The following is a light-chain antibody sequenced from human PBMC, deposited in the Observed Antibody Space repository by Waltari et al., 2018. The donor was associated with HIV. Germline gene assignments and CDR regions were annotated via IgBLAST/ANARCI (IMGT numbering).Light chain of an antibody. V-gene: IGLV2-23*01. CDR2: EGI. Sequence: QSALTQPASVSGSPGQSITISCTGTSSDIGNYNLVSWYQQHPGKAPKPIIYEGIKRPSGVSNRISGSNSANTASLTISVLQAEDEADYFCSSYGGSSNWLFGGGTKLTVL. CDR3: SSYGGSSNWL. J-gene: IGLJ2*01. CDR1: SSDIGNYNL.